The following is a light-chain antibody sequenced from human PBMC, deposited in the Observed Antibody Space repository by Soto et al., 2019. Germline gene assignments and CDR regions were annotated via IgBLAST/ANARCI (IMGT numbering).Light chain of an antibody. J-gene: IGKJ5*01. CDR3: QQYGSSPIT. V-gene: IGKV3-20*01. Sequence: EVLLTQSPGTLSLSPGDRATLSCRASQSVTSSFLAWYQQKPGQAPRLLIYGTSSRATGIPDRFSGSGSGTDFTLTISRLEPEDFAVYYCQQYGSSPITVGQGTRLDI. CDR1: QSVTSSF. CDR2: GTS.